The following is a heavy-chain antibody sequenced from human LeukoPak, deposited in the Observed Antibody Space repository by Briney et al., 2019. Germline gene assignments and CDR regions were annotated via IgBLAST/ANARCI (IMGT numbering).Heavy chain of an antibody. Sequence: PSETLSLTCTVSGGSVDSYFWSWIRQPPGKGLEWLGYIYYSGSTNYNPSLKSRVTLSIDTSKNQFSLRLSSVTAADTAVYYCARGRLPAAVASTARYFDLWGRGTLVTVFS. J-gene: IGHJ2*01. D-gene: IGHD6-19*01. CDR1: GGSVDSYF. CDR3: ARGRLPAAVASTARYFDL. V-gene: IGHV4-59*02. CDR2: IYYSGST.